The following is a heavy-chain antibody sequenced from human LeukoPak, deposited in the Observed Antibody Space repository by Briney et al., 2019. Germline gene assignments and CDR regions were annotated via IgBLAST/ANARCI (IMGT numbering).Heavy chain of an antibody. CDR3: ARMRYCSSTSCYRSRGGGVPNWFDP. Sequence: PSETLSLTCTVSGGSISSYYWSWIRQPPGKGLEWIGYIYYSGSTHYNPSLKSRVTISVDTSKNQFSLKLSSVTAADTAVYYCARMRYCSSTSCYRSRGGGVPNWFDPWGQGTLVTVSS. CDR2: IYYSGST. CDR1: GGSISSYY. J-gene: IGHJ5*02. D-gene: IGHD2-2*01. V-gene: IGHV4-59*08.